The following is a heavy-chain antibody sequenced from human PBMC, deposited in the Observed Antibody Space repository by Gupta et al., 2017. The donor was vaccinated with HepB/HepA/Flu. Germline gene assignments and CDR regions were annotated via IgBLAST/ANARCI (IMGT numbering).Heavy chain of an antibody. V-gene: IGHV3-48*02. CDR2: ISDSSSPI. CDR1: GFNLSIYS. J-gene: IGHJ6*04. D-gene: IGHD3-3*01. CDR3: ARGVRRFLEWLPTMDV. Sequence: EVQLVESGGGLVQPGGSLRLSCAASGFNLSIYSMNWVRPAPGKGLEWVSYISDSSSPIYYADSVKGRFTISRDNAKNSLNLQMNSLRDEDTAVYYCARGVRRFLEWLPTMDVWGKGTTVTGPS.